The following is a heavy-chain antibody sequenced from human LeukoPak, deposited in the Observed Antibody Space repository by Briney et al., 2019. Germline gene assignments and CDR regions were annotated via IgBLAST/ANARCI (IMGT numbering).Heavy chain of an antibody. CDR1: GGSISSNNYY. V-gene: IGHV4-39*01. CDR2: IDYSGST. D-gene: IGHD3-10*01. J-gene: IGHJ5*02. CDR3: AKIGGYMVRGVENWFDP. Sequence: SETLALTCTVSGGSISSNNYYWGWNRQAQGKGLEWFVSIDYSGSTNYNPSLKSRVTISVDTSKNQFSLKVTSVTAADTAVYYCAKIGGYMVRGVENWFDPWGQGTLVTVSS.